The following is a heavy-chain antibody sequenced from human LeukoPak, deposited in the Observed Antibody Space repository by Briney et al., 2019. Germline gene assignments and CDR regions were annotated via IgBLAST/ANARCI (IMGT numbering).Heavy chain of an antibody. Sequence: SETLSLTCTVSGGSISSYYWNWIRQPAGKGLEWIGRIHTSGSTNSNPSLKSRVTMSLDTSKNQFSLKLSSVTAADTAVYYCARWSGDYSFDYWGQGTLVTVSS. V-gene: IGHV4-4*07. J-gene: IGHJ4*02. CDR3: ARWSGDYSFDY. CDR2: IHTSGST. D-gene: IGHD3-3*01. CDR1: GGSISSYY.